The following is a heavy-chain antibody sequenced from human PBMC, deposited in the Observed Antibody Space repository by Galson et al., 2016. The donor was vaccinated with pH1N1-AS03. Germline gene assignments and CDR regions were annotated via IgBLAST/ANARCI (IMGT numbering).Heavy chain of an antibody. CDR1: GYNFNAYW. CDR2: IYPADSDT. J-gene: IGHJ4*02. V-gene: IGHV5-51*01. Sequence: QSGAEVKKSGESLKISCQTSGYNFNAYWIAWVRQMPGKDLEWMGIIYPADSDTRYSPSFQGQVTISVDKSIWTAYFQWSSLNASDSAMYYCARHPYGTGGGDYWGQGTLVTVSS. D-gene: IGHD2-8*02. CDR3: ARHPYGTGGGDY.